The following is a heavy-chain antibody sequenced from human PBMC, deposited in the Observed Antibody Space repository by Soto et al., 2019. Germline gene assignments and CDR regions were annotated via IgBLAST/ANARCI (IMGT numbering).Heavy chain of an antibody. CDR3: ARGAGFSYASTWFDI. CDR2: IYYTGST. V-gene: IGHV4-61*03. Sequence: PSETLSLTCTVSGASISGGTYYWTWIRQAPGKGLEWVGHIYYTGSTNYNPALNDRVTISVDTSKIHFSLQLTSVAAADTAVYYCARGAGFSYASTWFDIWGQGTLVTVSS. CDR1: GASISGGTYY. D-gene: IGHD5-18*01. J-gene: IGHJ5*02.